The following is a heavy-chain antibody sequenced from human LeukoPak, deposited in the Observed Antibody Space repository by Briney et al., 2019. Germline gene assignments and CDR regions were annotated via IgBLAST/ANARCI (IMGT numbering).Heavy chain of an antibody. J-gene: IGHJ3*01. D-gene: IGHD2-21*02. CDR2: INTNTGNP. CDR3: ARDKAVTAYDAFDL. Sequence: GASVKVSCKASGYTFSNYAMNWVRQAPGQGLELMGWINTNTGNPTYAQGFTGRLVFSLDTSVSTAYLQISSLKAEDKAVYYCARDKAVTAYDAFDLWGQGTVVIVSS. V-gene: IGHV7-4-1*02. CDR1: GYTFSNYA.